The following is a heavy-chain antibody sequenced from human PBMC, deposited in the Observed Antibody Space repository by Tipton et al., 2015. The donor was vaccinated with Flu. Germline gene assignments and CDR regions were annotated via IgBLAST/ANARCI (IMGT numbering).Heavy chain of an antibody. CDR2: INPNSGGT. V-gene: IGHV1-2*06. Sequence: QVQLVQSGAEVKKPGASVKVSCKASGYTFTGYYMHWVRQAPGQGLEWMGRINPNSGGTNYAQKFQGRVTMTRDTSISTAYMELSRLRSDDTAVYYCARDKARAPAAMPWFDPWGQGTLVTVSS. J-gene: IGHJ5*02. CDR1: GYTFTGYY. D-gene: IGHD2-2*01. CDR3: ARDKARAPAAMPWFDP.